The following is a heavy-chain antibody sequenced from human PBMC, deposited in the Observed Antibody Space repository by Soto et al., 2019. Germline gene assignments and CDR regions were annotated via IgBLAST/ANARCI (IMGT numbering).Heavy chain of an antibody. Sequence: QVQLQESGPGLVKPSQTLSLTCTVSGGSISSGGYYWSWIRQHPGKGLEWIGYIYYSGSTYYNPSLKSRVTIPVDTSKNQFSLKLSSVTAADTAVYYCAATGMVRGADDYWGQGTLVTVSS. CDR1: GGSISSGGYY. V-gene: IGHV4-31*03. CDR3: AATGMVRGADDY. CDR2: IYYSGST. J-gene: IGHJ4*02. D-gene: IGHD3-10*01.